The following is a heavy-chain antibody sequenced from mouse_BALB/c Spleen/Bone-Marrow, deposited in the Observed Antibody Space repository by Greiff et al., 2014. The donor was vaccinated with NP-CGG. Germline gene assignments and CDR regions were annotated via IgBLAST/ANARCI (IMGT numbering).Heavy chain of an antibody. J-gene: IGHJ1*01. D-gene: IGHD2-5*01. CDR1: GYSFSGYN. CDR3: ARKAYYTNWWYFDV. Sequence: EVQLQQSGPELEKPGASVKISCKASGYSFSGYNLNWVKQSIGQSFEWIGNIDPYYGDTTYNQKFKGKATLTVDRSSSTAYMQLKSLTSEDSAVYYCARKAYYTNWWYFDVWGAGTTVTVSS. V-gene: IGHV1-39*01. CDR2: IDPYYGDT.